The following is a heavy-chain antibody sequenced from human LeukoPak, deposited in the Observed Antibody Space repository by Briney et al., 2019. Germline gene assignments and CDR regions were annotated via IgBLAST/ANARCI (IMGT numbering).Heavy chain of an antibody. V-gene: IGHV1-69*05. CDR2: IIPIFGTA. J-gene: IGHJ6*03. Sequence: SVKVSCKASGYTFTRYAISWVRQAPGQGLEWMGGIIPIFGTANYAQKFQGRVTITTDESTSTAYMELSSLRSEDTAVYYCARGGQLLHYYYYYMDVWGKGITVTVSS. D-gene: IGHD2-2*01. CDR3: ARGGQLLHYYYYYMDV. CDR1: GYTFTRYA.